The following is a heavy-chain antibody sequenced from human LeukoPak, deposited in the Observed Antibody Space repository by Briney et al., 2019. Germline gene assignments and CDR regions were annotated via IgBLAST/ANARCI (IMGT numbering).Heavy chain of an antibody. CDR3: ARHGYDFWSGYLDY. J-gene: IGHJ4*02. V-gene: IGHV4-59*01. CDR2: IYCSGST. D-gene: IGHD3-3*01. CDR1: GGSMSSYY. Sequence: SETLSLTCTVSGGSMSSYYWSWIRQPPGKGLEWIGYIYCSGSTNYNPSLKSRVTISVDTSKNQFSLKMRSVTAADTAVYYCARHGYDFWSGYLDYWGQGTLVTVPS.